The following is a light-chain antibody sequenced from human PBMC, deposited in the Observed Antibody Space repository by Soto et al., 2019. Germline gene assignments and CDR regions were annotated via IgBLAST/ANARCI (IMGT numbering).Light chain of an antibody. CDR2: GAS. V-gene: IGKV1-33*01. CDR1: EDIRTY. CDR3: QHYNNLPPFT. J-gene: IGKJ3*01. Sequence: DIPMTQSPSSLSASVGARVSITCQASEDIRTYLSWFQHKPGRAPKLLIYGASYLETGVPSRFRGSGSGTDFTLTISSLQPEDIATYYCQHYNNLPPFTFGPGTIVDVK.